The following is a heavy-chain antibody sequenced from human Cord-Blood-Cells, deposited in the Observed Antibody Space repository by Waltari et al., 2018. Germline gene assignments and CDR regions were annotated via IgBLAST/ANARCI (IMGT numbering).Heavy chain of an antibody. CDR3: ARGLLVYGGRYYYYGMDV. CDR1: GGSFSGYY. V-gene: IGHV4-34*01. CDR2: INHSGST. D-gene: IGHD4-17*01. J-gene: IGHJ6*02. Sequence: QVQLPQWGAGLLKPSETLSLTCAVYGGSFSGYYSSWIRQPPGKGLEWIGEINHSGSTNYNPSLKSRVTISVDTSKNQFSLKLSSVTAADTAVYYCARGLLVYGGRYYYYGMDVWGQGTTVTVSS.